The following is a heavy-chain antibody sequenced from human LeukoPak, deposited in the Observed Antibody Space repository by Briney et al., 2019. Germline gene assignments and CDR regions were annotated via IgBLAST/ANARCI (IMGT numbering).Heavy chain of an antibody. J-gene: IGHJ5*02. CDR3: AFITIFGVVKNWFDP. V-gene: IGHV1-18*01. CDR2: ISAYNGNT. Sequence: VASVNVSCKASGGTFSSYAISWVRQAPGQGLEWMGWISAYNGNTNYAQKLQGRVTMTTDTSTSTAYMELRSLRSDDTAVYYCAFITIFGVVKNWFDPWGQGTLVTVSS. D-gene: IGHD3-3*01. CDR1: GGTFSSYA.